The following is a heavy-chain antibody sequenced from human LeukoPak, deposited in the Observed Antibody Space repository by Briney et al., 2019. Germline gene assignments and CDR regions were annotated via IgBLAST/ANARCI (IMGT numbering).Heavy chain of an antibody. CDR1: GFTFSSYS. CDR2: ISSSSSYI. J-gene: IGHJ5*02. Sequence: PGGSLRLSCAASGFTFSSYSMNWVRQAPGKGLEWVSSISSSSSYIYYADSVNSRFTISRDNAKNSLYLQMNSLRAEDTVVYFCAGAVAGTRWFDPWGQGTLVTVSS. CDR3: AGAVAGTRWFDP. D-gene: IGHD6-19*01. V-gene: IGHV3-21*01.